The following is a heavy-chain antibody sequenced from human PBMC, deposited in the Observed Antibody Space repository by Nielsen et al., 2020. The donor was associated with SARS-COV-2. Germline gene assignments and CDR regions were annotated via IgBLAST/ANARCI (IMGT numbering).Heavy chain of an antibody. CDR2: ISWNSGSI. CDR3: ARDLTVTSHPYAMDV. Sequence: SLKISCAASGFSFKDQAMHWVRQAPGKGLEWVSGISWNSGSIVYGDSVKGRFIISRDNAKNSLFLQMNSLRAEDTAVYYCARDLTVTSHPYAMDVWGQGTTVTVS. CDR1: GFSFKDQA. V-gene: IGHV3-9*01. J-gene: IGHJ6*02. D-gene: IGHD4-17*01.